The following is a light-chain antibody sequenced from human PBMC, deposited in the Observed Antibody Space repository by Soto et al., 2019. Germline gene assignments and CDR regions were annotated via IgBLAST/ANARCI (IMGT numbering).Light chain of an antibody. CDR1: SSDVGGYNY. CDR2: EVS. CDR3: SSYTSSSTRGVV. Sequence: QSALTQPASVSGSPGQSITISCTGTSSDVGGYNYVSWYQQHPGKAPKLMIYEVSNRPSGVSNRFSGSKSGNTASLPISGLQAEDEADYYCSSYTSSSTRGVVFGGGTKLTVL. J-gene: IGLJ2*01. V-gene: IGLV2-14*01.